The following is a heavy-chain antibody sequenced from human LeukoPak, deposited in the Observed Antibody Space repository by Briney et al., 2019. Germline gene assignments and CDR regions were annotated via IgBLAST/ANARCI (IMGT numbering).Heavy chain of an antibody. CDR2: IYYSGST. CDR3: ARQGSGWPIYYYYMDV. CDR1: GGSISSYY. Sequence: SETLSLTCTVSGGSISSYYWGWIRQPPGKGLEWIGSIYYSGSTYYNPSLKSRVTISVDTSKNQFSLKLSSVTAADTAVYYCARQGSGWPIYYYYMDVWGKGTTVTVSS. V-gene: IGHV4-39*01. J-gene: IGHJ6*03. D-gene: IGHD3-22*01.